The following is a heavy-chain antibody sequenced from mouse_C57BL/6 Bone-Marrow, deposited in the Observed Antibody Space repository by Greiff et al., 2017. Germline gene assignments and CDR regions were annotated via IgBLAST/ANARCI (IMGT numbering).Heavy chain of an antibody. CDR3: TFYSNYYFDY. Sequence: EVQLQQSGAELVRPGASVKLSCTASGFNIKDDYMNWVKQRPEQGLEWIGWIDPENGDTEYASKFQGKATITADTSSNTAYLQLSSLTSEDTAVYYCTFYSNYYFDYWGQGTTLTVSS. CDR1: GFNIKDDY. CDR2: IDPENGDT. V-gene: IGHV14-4*01. J-gene: IGHJ2*01. D-gene: IGHD2-5*01.